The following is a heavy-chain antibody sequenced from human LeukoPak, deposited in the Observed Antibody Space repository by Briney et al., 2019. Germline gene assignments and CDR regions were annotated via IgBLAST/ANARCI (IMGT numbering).Heavy chain of an antibody. CDR2: IRSKAYGGTT. V-gene: IGHV3-49*04. CDR1: GFTFSISS. D-gene: IGHD2-15*01. CDR3: TKGSCSAGTCYSNS. J-gene: IGHJ4*02. Sequence: GGSLRLSCAASGFTFSISSMNWVRQAPGKGLEWVGFIRSKAYGGTTEYAASVKGRFTISRDDSKSIAYLQMNSLKTEDTAVYYCTKGSCSAGTCYSNSWGQGTLVTVSS.